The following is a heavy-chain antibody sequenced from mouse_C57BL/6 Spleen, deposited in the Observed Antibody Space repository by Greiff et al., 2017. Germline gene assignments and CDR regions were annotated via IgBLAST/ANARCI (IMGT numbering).Heavy chain of an antibody. J-gene: IGHJ2*01. V-gene: IGHV1-76*01. CDR3: ARKDYLDY. CDR1: GYTFTDYY. CDR2: IYPGSGNT. Sequence: VQLQESGAELVRPGASVKMSCKASGYTFTDYYINWVKQRPGQGLEWIAMIYPGSGNTYYNEKFKGKATLTAEKSSSTAYMQLSSLTSEDSAVYFCARKDYLDYWGQGTTLTVA.